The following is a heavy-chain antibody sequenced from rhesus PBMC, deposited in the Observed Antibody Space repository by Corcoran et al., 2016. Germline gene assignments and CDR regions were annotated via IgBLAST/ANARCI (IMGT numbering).Heavy chain of an antibody. CDR2: IYGSGSST. D-gene: IGHD2-21*01. Sequence: QLQLQESGPGLVKPSETLSVTCAVSGGSIRSSYWSWIRQAPGKGLEWIGYIYGSGSSTNYNPSLKSRVTLSVDTSKNQLSLKLSSVTTADTAVYYCARGRISGSRWGQGVLVTVSS. CDR1: GGSIRSSY. J-gene: IGHJ4*01. CDR3: ARGRISGSR. V-gene: IGHV4-169*01.